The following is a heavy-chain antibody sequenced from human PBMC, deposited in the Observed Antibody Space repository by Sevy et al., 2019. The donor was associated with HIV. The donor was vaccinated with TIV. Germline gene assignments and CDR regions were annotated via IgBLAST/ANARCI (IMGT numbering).Heavy chain of an antibody. CDR3: AREGLAPYVYGADV. D-gene: IGHD3-10*02. CDR2: INWNSVSL. V-gene: IGHV3-9*01. Sequence: GGSLRLSCAASGFTFDHHAMYWVRQAPGKGLEWVSGINWNSVSLGYADSVKGRFTISRDNAKNSLYLHLNSLRADDTALYYCAREGLAPYVYGADVWGQGTAVTVSS. J-gene: IGHJ6*02. CDR1: GFTFDHHA.